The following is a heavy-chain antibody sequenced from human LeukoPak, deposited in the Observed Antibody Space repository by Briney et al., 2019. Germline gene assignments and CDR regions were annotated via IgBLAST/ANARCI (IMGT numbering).Heavy chain of an antibody. Sequence: GGSLRLSCAASGFTFSSYAMHWVRQAPGKGLEWVAVISYDGSNKYYADSVKGRFTISRDNSKNTLYLQMNSLRAEDTAVYYCARVSGLTGYYLTFDYWGQGTLVTVSS. J-gene: IGHJ4*02. V-gene: IGHV3-30-3*01. CDR2: ISYDGSNK. CDR3: ARVSGLTGYYLTFDY. CDR1: GFTFSSYA. D-gene: IGHD3-9*01.